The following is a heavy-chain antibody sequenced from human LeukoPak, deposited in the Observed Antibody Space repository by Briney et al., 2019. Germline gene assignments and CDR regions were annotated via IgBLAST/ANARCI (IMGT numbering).Heavy chain of an antibody. CDR2: IYSGGST. V-gene: IGHV3-53*01. CDR3: ARASLAYFDS. CDR1: GFTVSRNY. Sequence: PGGSLRLPCAASGFTVSRNYMTWVRLAPGKGLEWVSVIYSGGSTYYADSVKGRFTISRDNSKNTLFLQMNSLRAEDTAVYYCARASLAYFDSWGQGTLVTVSS. J-gene: IGHJ4*02.